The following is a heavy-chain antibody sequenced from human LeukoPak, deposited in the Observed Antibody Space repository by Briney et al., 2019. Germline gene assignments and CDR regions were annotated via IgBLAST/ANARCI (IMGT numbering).Heavy chain of an antibody. D-gene: IGHD3-16*01. J-gene: IGHJ4*02. CDR3: VRGTYYYEF. V-gene: IGHV3-7*04. CDR2: MNQLGNEK. Sequence: GGSLRLSCAASKFTFSTYWMSWVRQAPGKGLEWVAYMNQLGNEKNYLDSVKGRFTISRDNAKNSLYLQMTSLRAEDTAVYYCVRGTYYYEFWGQATPVTVSS. CDR1: KFTFSTYW.